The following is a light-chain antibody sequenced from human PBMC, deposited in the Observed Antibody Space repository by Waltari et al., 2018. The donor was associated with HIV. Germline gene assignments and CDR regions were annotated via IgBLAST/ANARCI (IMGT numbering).Light chain of an antibody. Sequence: SYVLTQPPSVSVDPGETARITCGGTNLGSKRVPWYQQKPGQAPVLVIYDDNDRPSGIPERFSGSSSGNTATLTISRVEAGDEADYYCQVWDTTTDQWVFGGGTELAVL. CDR1: NLGSKR. V-gene: IGLV3-21*04. J-gene: IGLJ3*02. CDR2: DDN. CDR3: QVWDTTTDQWV.